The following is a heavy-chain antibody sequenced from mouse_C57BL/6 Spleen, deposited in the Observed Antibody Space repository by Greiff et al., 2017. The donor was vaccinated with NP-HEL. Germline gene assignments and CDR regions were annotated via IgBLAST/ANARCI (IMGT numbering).Heavy chain of an antibody. CDR1: GYTFTSYW. D-gene: IGHD1-1*01. V-gene: IGHV1-59*01. J-gene: IGHJ2*01. CDR2: IDPSDSYT. CDR3: ARRITTVVAHFDY. Sequence: QVQLQQPGAELVRPGTPVKLSCKASGYTFTSYWMHWVKQRPGQGLEWIGVIDPSDSYTNYNQKFKGKATLTVDTSSSTAYMQLSSLTSEDSAVYYCARRITTVVAHFDYWGQGTTLTVSS.